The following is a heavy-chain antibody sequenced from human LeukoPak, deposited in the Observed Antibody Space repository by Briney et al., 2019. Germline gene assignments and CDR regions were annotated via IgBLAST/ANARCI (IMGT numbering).Heavy chain of an antibody. CDR2: IYPGDSDT. CDR3: ARVEMATIPYYFDY. V-gene: IGHV5-51*01. CDR1: GYSFTSYW. Sequence: GESLKISCKGSGYSFTSYWIGWVRQLPGKGLEWMGIIYPGDSDTRYSPSFQGQVTISADKSISTPYLQWSSLKASDTAMYYCARVEMATIPYYFDYWGQGTLVTVSS. D-gene: IGHD5-24*01. J-gene: IGHJ4*02.